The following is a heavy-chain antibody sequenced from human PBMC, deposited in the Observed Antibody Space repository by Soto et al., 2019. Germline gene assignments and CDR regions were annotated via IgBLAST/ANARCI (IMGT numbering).Heavy chain of an antibody. D-gene: IGHD2-2*01. CDR2: VSDTGGGT. CDR3: ARSSSSWPHY. J-gene: IGHJ4*02. V-gene: IGHV3-23*01. Sequence: EEQLLESGGGLVQPGGSLRLYCATSGFTLSAHAMSWVRQAPGKGLEWVSGVSDTGGGTYYADSVKGRFTISRDTSKNTLYLQMDSLRAEDTAVYYCARSSSSWPHYWGQGTLVTVSS. CDR1: GFTLSAHA.